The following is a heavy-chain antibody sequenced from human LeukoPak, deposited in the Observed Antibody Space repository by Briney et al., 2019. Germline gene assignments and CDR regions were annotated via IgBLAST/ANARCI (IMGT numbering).Heavy chain of an antibody. CDR1: GGSFSGYY. D-gene: IGHD6-13*01. CDR2: INHSGST. Sequence: PSETQSLTCAVYGGSFSGYYWSWIRQPPGKGLEWIGEINHSGSTNYNPSLKSRVTISVDTSKNQFSLKLSSVTAADTAVYYCARGVAAAGIDFDYWGQGTLVTVSS. V-gene: IGHV4-34*01. J-gene: IGHJ4*02. CDR3: ARGVAAAGIDFDY.